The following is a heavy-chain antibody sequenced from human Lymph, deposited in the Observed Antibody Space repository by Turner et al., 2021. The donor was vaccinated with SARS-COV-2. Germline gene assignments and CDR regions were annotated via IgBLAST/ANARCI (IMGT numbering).Heavy chain of an antibody. CDR2: ISYDGSNK. CDR3: ARDDREFWSGYYTHYYYYGMDV. D-gene: IGHD3-3*01. Sequence: QVQLVESGGGVVQPGRSLRLSCAASGPTFSSYAMHWVRQAPGKGLAWVAVISYDGSNKNYADSVKGRFTISRDNSKSTLYLQMNSMRAEDTAVYYCARDDREFWSGYYTHYYYYGMDVWGQGTTVTVSS. J-gene: IGHJ6*02. CDR1: GPTFSSYA. V-gene: IGHV3-30*04.